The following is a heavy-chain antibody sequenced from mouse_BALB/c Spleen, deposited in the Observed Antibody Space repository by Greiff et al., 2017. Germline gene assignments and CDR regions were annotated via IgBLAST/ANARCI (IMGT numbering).Heavy chain of an antibody. CDR2: IDPENGDT. V-gene: IGHV14-4*02. D-gene: IGHD2-1*01. CDR1: GFNIKDYY. CDR3: NACGNYMYYFDY. Sequence: LVESGAELVRSGASVKLSCTASGFNIKDYYMHWVKQRPEQGLEWIGWIDPENGDTEYAPKFQGKATMTADTSSNTAYLQLSSLTSEDTAVYYCNACGNYMYYFDYWGQGTTLTVSS. J-gene: IGHJ2*01.